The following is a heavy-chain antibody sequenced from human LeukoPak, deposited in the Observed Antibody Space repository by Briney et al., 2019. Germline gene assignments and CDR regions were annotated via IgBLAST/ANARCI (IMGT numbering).Heavy chain of an antibody. CDR1: GDSISSFY. V-gene: IGHV4-4*07. Sequence: PSETLSLTCTVSGDSISSFYWSWIRQPAGKGLQWIGRISTSGSTNYNPSLKSRVTMSVDRSTNEFSLTVRSVTAADTALYYCARGLPSYGDYVDYYFYMDVWGKGTTVTVSS. D-gene: IGHD4-17*01. CDR2: ISTSGST. CDR3: ARGLPSYGDYVDYYFYMDV. J-gene: IGHJ6*03.